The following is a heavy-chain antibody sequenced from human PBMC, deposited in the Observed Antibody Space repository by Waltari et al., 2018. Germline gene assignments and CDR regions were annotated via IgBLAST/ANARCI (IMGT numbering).Heavy chain of an antibody. J-gene: IGHJ4*02. Sequence: QVQLVQSGAEVKKPGSSVKVSCTASGGTFSSYAISWVRQAPGEGLEWMGGIIPIFGTANYAQKFQGRVTITADESTSTAYMELSSLRSEDTAVYYCARDRDYGDYAGYWGQGTLVTVSS. CDR1: GGTFSSYA. D-gene: IGHD4-17*01. CDR2: IIPIFGTA. V-gene: IGHV1-69*01. CDR3: ARDRDYGDYAGY.